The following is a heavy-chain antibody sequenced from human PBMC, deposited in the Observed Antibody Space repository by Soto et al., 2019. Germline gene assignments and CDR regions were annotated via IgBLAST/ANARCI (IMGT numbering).Heavy chain of an antibody. CDR1: GFTFSSYS. V-gene: IGHV3-21*01. CDR2: ISSSSSYI. D-gene: IGHD3-22*01. J-gene: IGHJ4*02. CDR3: ARGTYYYDSSGYYSY. Sequence: SLRLSCAASGFTFSSYSMNWVRQAPGKGLEWVSSISSSSSYIYYADSVKGRFTISRDNAKNSLYLQMNSLRAEDTAVYYCARGTYYYDSSGYYSYWGQGTLVTVSS.